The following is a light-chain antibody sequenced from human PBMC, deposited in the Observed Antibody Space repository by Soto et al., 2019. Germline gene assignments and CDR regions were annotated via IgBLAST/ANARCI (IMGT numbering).Light chain of an antibody. Sequence: QAVLTQPASVSGSAGQSLTISCTGIPSDIGFYDYVSWYQQYPGKAPNLLIYGVTIRPSGISNRFSGSKSGYAASLPISGLRDEDEADYYCSSYSTSYFYFFGSGTKVTVL. J-gene: IGLJ1*01. V-gene: IGLV2-14*01. CDR1: PSDIGFYDY. CDR2: GVT. CDR3: SSYSTSYFYF.